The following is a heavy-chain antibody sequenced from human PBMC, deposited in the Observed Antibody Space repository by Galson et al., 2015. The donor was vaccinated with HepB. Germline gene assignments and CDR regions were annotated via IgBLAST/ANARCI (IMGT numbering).Heavy chain of an antibody. D-gene: IGHD2-15*01. CDR3: ARGGGVGVGWFDP. CDR2: IYYSGST. Sequence: ETLSLTCTVSGGSISSSSYYWGWIRQPPGKGLEWIGSIYYSGSTYYNPSLKSRVTISVDTSKNQFSLKLSSVTAADTAVYYCARGGGVGVGWFDPWGQGTLVTVSS. J-gene: IGHJ5*02. CDR1: GGSISSSSYY. V-gene: IGHV4-39*01.